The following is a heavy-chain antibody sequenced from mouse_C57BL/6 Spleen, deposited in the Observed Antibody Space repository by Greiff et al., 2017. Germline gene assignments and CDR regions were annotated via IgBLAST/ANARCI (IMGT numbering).Heavy chain of an antibody. V-gene: IGHV14-4*01. CDR1: GFNIKDDY. J-gene: IGHJ2*01. Sequence: EVKLLESGAELVRPGASVKLSCTASGFNIKDDYMHWVKQRPEQGLEWIGWIDPENGDTEYASKFQGKATITADTSSNTAYLQLSSLTSEDTAVYYCTKKGIYYLDYWGQGTTLTVSS. CDR3: TKKGIYYLDY. CDR2: IDPENGDT.